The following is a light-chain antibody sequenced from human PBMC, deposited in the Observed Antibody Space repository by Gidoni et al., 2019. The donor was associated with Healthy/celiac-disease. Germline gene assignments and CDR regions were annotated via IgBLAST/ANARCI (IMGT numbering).Light chain of an antibody. CDR2: AAS. CDR3: QQSYSTPPT. Sequence: IQMTPSPSSLSASVGDRVTITGRASQSISSYLNWYQQKPGKAPKLLIYAASSLESGVPSRFSGSGSGTDFTLTISSLQHEDFATYYGQQSYSTPPTFGQGTKVEIK. V-gene: IGKV1-39*01. J-gene: IGKJ1*01. CDR1: QSISSY.